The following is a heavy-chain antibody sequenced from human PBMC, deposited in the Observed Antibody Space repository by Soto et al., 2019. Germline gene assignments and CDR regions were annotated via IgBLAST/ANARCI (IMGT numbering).Heavy chain of an antibody. CDR2: IYNGGST. J-gene: IGHJ4*02. CDR1: GITVRSNY. Sequence: EVQVVETGGGLIQPGGSLRLSCAASGITVRSNYMSWVRQAPGKGLEWVAIIYNGGSTSYADSVKGRFTISRDNSKNTVDLQMNSLRAEDTAVYYCARERLYGPASAWGQGTLVTVSP. V-gene: IGHV3-53*02. D-gene: IGHD3-10*01. CDR3: ARERLYGPASA.